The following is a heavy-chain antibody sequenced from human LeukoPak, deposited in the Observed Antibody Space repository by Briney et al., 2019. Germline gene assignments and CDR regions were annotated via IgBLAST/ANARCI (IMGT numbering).Heavy chain of an antibody. D-gene: IGHD6-19*01. CDR3: ARAAAVAGVPDY. CDR1: GGFISSYY. CDR2: IYYSGST. Sequence: SETLSLTCTVSGGFISSYYWSWIRQPPGKGLEWIGYIYYSGSTNYNPSLESRVTISVDTSKNQFSLKLSSVTAADTAVYYCARAAAVAGVPDYWGQGTLVTVSS. J-gene: IGHJ4*02. V-gene: IGHV4-59*01.